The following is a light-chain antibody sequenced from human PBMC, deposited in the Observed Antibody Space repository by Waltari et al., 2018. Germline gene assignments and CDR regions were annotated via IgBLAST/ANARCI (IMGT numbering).Light chain of an antibody. CDR1: QGINSY. CDR2: YAS. V-gene: IGKV1-17*01. J-gene: IGKJ4*01. Sequence: DIQMTQSPSSLSASVGDTVTITCRASQGINSYLVWYQQKPGKAPKPLIYYASNLESGVPSRFSGSGYGTEFTLTISSLQPEDFATYYCQQYNSAPLTFGGGTKVEIK. CDR3: QQYNSAPLT.